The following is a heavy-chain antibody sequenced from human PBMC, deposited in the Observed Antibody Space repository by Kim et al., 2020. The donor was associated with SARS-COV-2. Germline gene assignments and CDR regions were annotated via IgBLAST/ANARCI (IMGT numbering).Heavy chain of an antibody. CDR3: DEVVAATPYYYYYMDG. D-gene: IGHD2-15*01. Sequence: SVKVSCKASGGTFSSYAISWVRQAPGQGLEWMGGIIPIFGTANYAQKFQGRVTITADESTSTAYMELSSLRSEDTAVYYCDEVVAATPYYYYYMDGWGKGTTVTVSS. CDR2: IIPIFGTA. J-gene: IGHJ6*03. CDR1: GGTFSSYA. V-gene: IGHV1-69*13.